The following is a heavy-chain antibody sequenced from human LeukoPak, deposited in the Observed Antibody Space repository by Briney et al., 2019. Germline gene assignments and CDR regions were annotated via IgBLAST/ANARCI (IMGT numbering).Heavy chain of an antibody. CDR2: INPTGGST. CDR1: EYTFPSYF. D-gene: IGHD3-22*01. CDR3: ASVYYYDSSGYPYYFDY. V-gene: IGHV1-46*01. Sequence: ASVKVSCKASEYTFPSYFMHWVRQAPGQGLEWMGIINPTGGSTTYAQKFQGRVTMTTDTSTSTAYMELRSLRSDDTAVYYCASVYYYDSSGYPYYFDYWGQGTLVTVSS. J-gene: IGHJ4*02.